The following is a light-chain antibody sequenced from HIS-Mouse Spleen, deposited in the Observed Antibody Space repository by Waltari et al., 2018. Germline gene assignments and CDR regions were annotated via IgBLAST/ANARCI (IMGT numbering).Light chain of an antibody. CDR2: EVS. Sequence: QSALTQPPSASGSPGQSVTISCTGTSSDVGGYNYVSWYQQHPDKAPKLMIYEVSKRHSGCPARCSGSKAGNTASLTVSGLQAEDEADDYCSSYAGSNNLVFGGGTKLTVL. CDR1: SSDVGGYNY. CDR3: SSYAGSNNLV. V-gene: IGLV2-8*01. J-gene: IGLJ2*01.